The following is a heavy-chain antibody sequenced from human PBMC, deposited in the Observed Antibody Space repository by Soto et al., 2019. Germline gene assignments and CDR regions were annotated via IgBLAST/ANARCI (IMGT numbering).Heavy chain of an antibody. Sequence: SATLSLTCTVSGGSITNYYWSWIRQPAGKGLEWIGRMYTKERTNYNLSFKSRVTMSVDTSKNQFSLKLNAVTAADTAVYYCARDDYKDGGNNWYDPWGQGTLVTDSS. V-gene: IGHV4-4*07. CDR3: ARDDYKDGGNNWYDP. CDR1: GGSITNYY. D-gene: IGHD3-16*01. CDR2: MYTKERT. J-gene: IGHJ5*02.